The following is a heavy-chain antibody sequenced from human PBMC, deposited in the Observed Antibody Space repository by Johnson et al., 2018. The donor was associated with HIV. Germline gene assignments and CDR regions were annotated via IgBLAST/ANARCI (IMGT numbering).Heavy chain of an antibody. Sequence: VQLVESGGGLVKPGGSLRLSCAASGFTFSNYGMAWVRQAPGKGLEWVTVISFAGVQKYYADSVKGRFTISRDNSKNTVFLHMNSLRAEDTAVYYCAREWGEGAFDIWGQGTMVTVSS. CDR3: AREWGEGAFDI. D-gene: IGHD3-16*01. J-gene: IGHJ3*02. CDR2: ISFAGVQK. CDR1: GFTFSNYG. V-gene: IGHV3-33*08.